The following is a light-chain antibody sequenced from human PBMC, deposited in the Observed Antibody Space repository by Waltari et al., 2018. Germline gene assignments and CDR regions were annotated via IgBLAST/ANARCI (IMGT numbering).Light chain of an antibody. Sequence: EIVLTQSPATLSLSPGERATLSCRASQSVSSYLAWSQQKPGQAPRRLIYDASNRATGIPARFSGSGSGTDFTLTISSLEPEDFAVYYCHQRGNWPPFSFGQGTKLE. CDR2: DAS. CDR1: QSVSSY. V-gene: IGKV3-11*01. CDR3: HQRGNWPPFS. J-gene: IGKJ2*03.